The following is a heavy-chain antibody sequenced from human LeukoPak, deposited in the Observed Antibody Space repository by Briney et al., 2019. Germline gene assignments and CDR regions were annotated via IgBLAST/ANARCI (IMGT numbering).Heavy chain of an antibody. V-gene: IGHV1-8*01. J-gene: IGHJ3*01. CDR1: GYTFSSYD. Sequence: GASVKVSCKASGYTFSSYDINWLRQATGQELEWMGWMNPNTGNTGYDQKFQGRVTMTSNTSISTAYMELSSLRSEDTATYYCAVGLLWFGELADTFDLWGQGTLVTVS. CDR2: MNPNTGNT. CDR3: AVGLLWFGELADTFDL. D-gene: IGHD3-10*01.